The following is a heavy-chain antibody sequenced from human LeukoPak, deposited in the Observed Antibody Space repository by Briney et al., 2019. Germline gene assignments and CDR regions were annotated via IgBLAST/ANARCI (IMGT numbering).Heavy chain of an antibody. CDR2: ISGGGGST. D-gene: IGHD1-26*01. J-gene: IGHJ4*02. Sequence: GGSLRLSCAASGFTVTSYSMNWVRQAPGKGLEWVSTISGGGGSTYYEDSVKGRFTISRDNSKNTLYLQVNSLRAEDTAVYYCAKGGKWDVTPFDYWGQGTLVTVSS. CDR3: AKGGKWDVTPFDY. CDR1: GFTVTSYS. V-gene: IGHV3-23*01.